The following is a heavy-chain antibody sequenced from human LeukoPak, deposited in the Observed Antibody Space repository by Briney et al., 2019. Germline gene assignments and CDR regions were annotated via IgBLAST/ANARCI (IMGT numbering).Heavy chain of an antibody. V-gene: IGHV4-61*02. D-gene: IGHD3-10*01. CDR2: IYTSGST. CDR3: ARDRVPPKNYGSGSYYMDV. J-gene: IGHJ6*03. Sequence: SQTLSLTCTVSGGSISSGSYYWSWIRQPAGKGLEWIGRIYTSGSTNYNPSLKSRVTISVDTSKNQFSLKLSSVTAADTAVYYCARDRVPPKNYGSGSYYMDVWGKGTTVTISS. CDR1: GGSISSGSYY.